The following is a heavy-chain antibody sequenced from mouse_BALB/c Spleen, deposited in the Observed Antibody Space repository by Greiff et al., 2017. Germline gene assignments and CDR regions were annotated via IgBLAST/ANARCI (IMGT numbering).Heavy chain of an antibody. CDR1: GYTFTSYW. CDR3: ARLGYVAY. D-gene: IGHD3-1*01. V-gene: IGHV1S81*02. CDR2: INPSNGRT. Sequence: VQLQQPGAELVKPGASVKLSCKASGYTFTSYWMHWVKQRPGQGLEWIGEINPSNGRTNYNEKFKSKATLTVDKSSSTAYMQLSSLTSEDSAVYYCARLGYVAYWGQGTLVTVSA. J-gene: IGHJ3*01.